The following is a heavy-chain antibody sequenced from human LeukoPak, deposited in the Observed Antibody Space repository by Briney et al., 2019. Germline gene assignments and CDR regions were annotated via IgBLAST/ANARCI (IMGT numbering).Heavy chain of an antibody. CDR2: ITEDGSEQ. J-gene: IGHJ3*01. CDR1: GFIFNNYW. Sequence: PGGSLRLSCEASGFIFNNYWMSWVRQTPGEGLEWVANITEDGSEQYYVDSVKGRFTITRDNAKNLLYLQVNSLRAEDTAVYYCARDVSNSGWYEGTFDVWGQGTMVTVSS. D-gene: IGHD6-19*01. V-gene: IGHV3-7*03. CDR3: ARDVSNSGWYEGTFDV.